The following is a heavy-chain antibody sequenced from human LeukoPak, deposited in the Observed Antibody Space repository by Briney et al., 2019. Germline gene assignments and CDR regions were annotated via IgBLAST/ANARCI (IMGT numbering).Heavy chain of an antibody. CDR1: GGSISSGSYY. CDR3: ARSHTHDYGVEVVTFDP. Sequence: SETLSLTCTVSGGSISSGSYYWSWIRQPAGKGLEWIGRIYTSGSTNYNPSLKSRVTISVDTSKNQFSLKLSSVTAADTAVYYCARSHTHDYGVEVVTFDPWGQGTLVTVSS. D-gene: IGHD4-17*01. V-gene: IGHV4-61*02. CDR2: IYTSGST. J-gene: IGHJ5*02.